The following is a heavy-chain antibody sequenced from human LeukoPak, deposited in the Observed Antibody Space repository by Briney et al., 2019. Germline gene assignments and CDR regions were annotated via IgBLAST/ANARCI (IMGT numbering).Heavy chain of an antibody. V-gene: IGHV3-23*01. CDR2: ISGSGGST. D-gene: IGHD6-19*01. CDR3: AKLIAVEDAFDI. Sequence: PGGSLRLSCAASRFTFSGYGIYWVRQAPGKGLEWVSAISGSGGSTYYADSVKGRFTISRDNSKNTLYLQMNSLRAEDTAVYYCAKLIAVEDAFDIWGQGTMVTVSS. CDR1: RFTFSGYG. J-gene: IGHJ3*02.